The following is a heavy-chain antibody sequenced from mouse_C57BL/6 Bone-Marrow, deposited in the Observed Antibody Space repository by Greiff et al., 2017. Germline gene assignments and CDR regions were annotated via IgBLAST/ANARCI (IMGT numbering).Heavy chain of an antibody. V-gene: IGHV5-4*01. D-gene: IGHD2-12*01. CDR2: ISDGGSYT. CDR1: GFTFSSYA. J-gene: IGHJ3*01. CDR3: ARENYSSSAWCAY. Sequence: EVKLVESGGGLVKPGGSLKLSCAASGFTFSSYAMSWVRQTPEKRLEWVATISDGGSYTYYPDNVKGRFTISRDNAKNNLYLQMSHLKSEDTAMYYCARENYSSSAWCAYGGQGTLVTVSA.